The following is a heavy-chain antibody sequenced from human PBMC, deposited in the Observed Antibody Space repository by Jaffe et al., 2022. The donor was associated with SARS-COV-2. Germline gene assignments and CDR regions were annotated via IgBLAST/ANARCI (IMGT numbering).Heavy chain of an antibody. CDR3: AREGTWELLYLLGY. Sequence: QVQLVESGGGVVQPGRSLRLSCAASGFTFSSYGMHWVRQAPGKGLEWVAVIWYDGSNKYYADSVKGRFTISRDNSKNTLYLQMNSLRAEDTAVYYCAREGTWELLYLLGYWGQGTLVTVSS. V-gene: IGHV3-33*01. CDR2: IWYDGSNK. CDR1: GFTFSSYG. D-gene: IGHD1-26*01. J-gene: IGHJ4*02.